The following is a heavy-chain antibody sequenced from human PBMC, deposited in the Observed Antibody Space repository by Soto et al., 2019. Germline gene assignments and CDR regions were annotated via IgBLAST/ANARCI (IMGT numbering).Heavy chain of an antibody. V-gene: IGHV1-69*01. J-gene: IGHJ4*02. Sequence: GPSVKVSCKDPGGAFGSYAICWVRQSPGQGLDWMGGIIPIFGTANYAQKFQGRVTITADESTSTAYMELSSLRSEDTAVYYCFRGIKTYYYDRSGYTNFDYWGQGTLVTVSS. CDR3: FRGIKTYYYDRSGYTNFDY. CDR1: GGAFGSYA. CDR2: IIPIFGTA. D-gene: IGHD3-22*01.